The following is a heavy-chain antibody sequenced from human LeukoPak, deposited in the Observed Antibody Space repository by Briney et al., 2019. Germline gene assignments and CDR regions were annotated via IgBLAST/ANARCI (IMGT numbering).Heavy chain of an antibody. CDR2: IYSGGSP. J-gene: IGHJ4*02. Sequence: PGGSLRLSCAASGFTVSSNDMSWVRQAPGKGLEWVSVIYSGGSPYYADSVKGRFTISRDNSKNTLYLQMNSLRAEDTAVYYCARVVDHDYSDYYLDYWGQGTLVTASS. V-gene: IGHV3-53*01. D-gene: IGHD4-11*01. CDR1: GFTVSSND. CDR3: ARVVDHDYSDYYLDY.